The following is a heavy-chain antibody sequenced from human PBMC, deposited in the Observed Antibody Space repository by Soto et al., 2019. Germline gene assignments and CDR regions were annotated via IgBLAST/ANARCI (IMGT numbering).Heavy chain of an antibody. D-gene: IGHD1-20*01. CDR1: GYTFTTSG. CDR2: ISANNGNT. V-gene: IGHV1-18*01. CDR3: GNCGNWIDASES. J-gene: IGHJ5*02. Sequence: QVQLVQSGAEVKKPGASVKVSCKASGYTFTTSGITWVRQAPGQGLEWMGWISANNGNTNYAQNVQCRRTITPDTSPSTAYMELRSLTTDDTAVYYCGNCGNWIDASESWGQGTLVTVS.